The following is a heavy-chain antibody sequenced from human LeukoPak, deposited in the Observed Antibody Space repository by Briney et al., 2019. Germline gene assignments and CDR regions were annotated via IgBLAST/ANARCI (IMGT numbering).Heavy chain of an antibody. CDR3: VRGGGAAYKYNAFDI. Sequence: GGSLRLSCAASGFIFSNYEMNWVRQAPGKGLEWISYISISGTIIYYAESVKGRFTISRDNTKNSLFLQMNSLRAEDTAVYYCVRGGGAAYKYNAFDIWDQGTMVTGSS. D-gene: IGHD3-16*01. V-gene: IGHV3-48*03. CDR1: GFIFSNYE. CDR2: ISISGTII. J-gene: IGHJ3*02.